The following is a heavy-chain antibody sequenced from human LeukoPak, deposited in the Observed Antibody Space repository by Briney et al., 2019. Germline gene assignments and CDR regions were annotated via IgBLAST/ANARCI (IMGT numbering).Heavy chain of an antibody. D-gene: IGHD4-11*01. CDR2: ISSSSSYI. Sequence: GGSLRLSCAASGFTFSSYSMNWVRQAPGKGLEWVSSISSSSSYIYYADSVKGRFTISRDNSKNTLYLQMNSLRAEDTAVYYCARDYSTVIGLDYWGQGTLVTVSS. J-gene: IGHJ4*02. V-gene: IGHV3-21*01. CDR1: GFTFSSYS. CDR3: ARDYSTVIGLDY.